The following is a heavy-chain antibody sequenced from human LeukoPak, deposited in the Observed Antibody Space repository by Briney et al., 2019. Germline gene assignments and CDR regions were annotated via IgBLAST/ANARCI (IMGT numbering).Heavy chain of an antibody. Sequence: SGGSLRLSCVASGFTFDDYAMHWVRQAPGKGLEWLSGITWNKDNIRYAGSVTGRFTISRDNVKNVLYLQMNSLTPEDTALYYCAKDLSSAITSALVLDVWGQGTTVTVS. CDR3: AKDLSSAITSALVLDV. CDR2: ITWNKDNI. CDR1: GFTFDDYA. D-gene: IGHD3-22*01. J-gene: IGHJ6*01. V-gene: IGHV3-9*01.